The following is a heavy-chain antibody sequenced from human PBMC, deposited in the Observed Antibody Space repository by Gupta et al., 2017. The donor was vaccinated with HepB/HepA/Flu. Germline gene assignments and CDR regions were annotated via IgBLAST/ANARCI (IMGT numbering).Heavy chain of an antibody. CDR3: ARHRGYYYGLAAPDDDSDI. CDR1: GGSISGSLYY. J-gene: IGHJ3*02. D-gene: IGHD3-10*01. Sequence: QLQLQESGPGLATPSETLSLTCTVSGGSISGSLYYWGWIRQPPGKGLEWIGSSYYGGSTYYNPSLKSRVAISVHTSKNQLSLKLSSVTAAGTAVYYCARHRGYYYGLAAPDDDSDIWGQGTMVTVSS. CDR2: SYYGGST. V-gene: IGHV4-39*01.